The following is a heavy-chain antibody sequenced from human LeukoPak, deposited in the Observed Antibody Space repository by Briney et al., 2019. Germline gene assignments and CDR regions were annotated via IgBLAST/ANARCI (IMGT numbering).Heavy chain of an antibody. V-gene: IGHV1-8*01. CDR2: MNPNSGNT. J-gene: IGHJ5*02. CDR1: GYTFTSYD. Sequence: ASVKVSCKASGYTFTSYDINWVRQATGQGLEWMGWMNPNSGNTGYAQKFQGRVTMTRNTSISTAYMELSSLRSEDTAVYYCARGGLTMVRGVIIRRMGLSWFDPWGQGTLVTVSS. D-gene: IGHD3-10*01. CDR3: ARGGLTMVRGVIIRRMGLSWFDP.